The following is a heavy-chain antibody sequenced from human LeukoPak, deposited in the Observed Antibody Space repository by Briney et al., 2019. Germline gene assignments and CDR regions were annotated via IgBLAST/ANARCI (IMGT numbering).Heavy chain of an antibody. CDR1: GGSISSSSYY. J-gene: IGHJ3*02. D-gene: IGHD1-26*01. CDR2: FYYTGST. CDR3: ARRSGTYHAFDI. Sequence: SETLSLTCTVSGGSISSSSYYWGWIRQPPGKGLEWIGSFYYTGSTFYSPSLKSRVTISVDTSKNQFSLKLSSVTAADTAVYYCARRSGTYHAFDIWGQGTMVTVSS. V-gene: IGHV4-39*01.